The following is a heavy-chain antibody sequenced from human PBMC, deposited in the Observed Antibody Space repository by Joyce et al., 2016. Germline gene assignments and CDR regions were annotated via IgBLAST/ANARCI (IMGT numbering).Heavy chain of an antibody. V-gene: IGHV3-7*03. D-gene: IGHD2-21*01. CDR3: ARAPGISITYFFDS. J-gene: IGHJ4*02. Sequence: EVQLVESGGGLVQPGGSLRLSCATSGFTFSSYWMAWVRQAPGKGLEWVANIKQHGTEKNYVDSVKGRFTISRDNAENSLYLQMNNLRPEDTAIYYCARAPGISITYFFDSWGRGSLVTVSS. CDR1: GFTFSSYW. CDR2: IKQHGTEK.